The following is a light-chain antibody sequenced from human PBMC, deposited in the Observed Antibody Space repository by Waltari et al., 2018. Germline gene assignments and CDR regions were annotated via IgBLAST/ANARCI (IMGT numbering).Light chain of an antibody. CDR2: WAS. Sequence: XXXPDSLAVSLXEXAXXTCQSXXSVLYSSNNKNYLAWYQQKPGQHPKLLIYWASTRESGVPDRFSGSGSGADFTLTISSLQAEDVAVYYCQQYYSSPFTFGPGTKVDIK. CDR3: QQYYSSPFT. J-gene: IGKJ3*01. CDR1: XSVLYSSNNKNY. V-gene: IGKV4-1*01.